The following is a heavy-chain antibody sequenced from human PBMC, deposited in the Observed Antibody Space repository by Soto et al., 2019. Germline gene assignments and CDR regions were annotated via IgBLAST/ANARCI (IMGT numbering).Heavy chain of an antibody. J-gene: IGHJ4*02. Sequence: PSETLSLTCAVYGGSFSGYYWSWIRQPPGKGLEWIGEINHSGSTNYNPSLKSRVTISVDTSKNQFSLKLSSVTAADTAVYYCARGLRSGPSRYWGQGTLVTVSS. CDR1: GGSFSGYY. D-gene: IGHD2-8*02. CDR3: ARGLRSGPSRY. V-gene: IGHV4-34*01. CDR2: INHSGST.